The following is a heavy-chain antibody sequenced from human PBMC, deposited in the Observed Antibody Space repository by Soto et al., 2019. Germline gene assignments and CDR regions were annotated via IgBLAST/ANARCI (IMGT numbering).Heavy chain of an antibody. Sequence: PRGSLLLSCVSSVFTFSTYAMDWVRQAPGRGLEWVSTISGSGGYTYYADSVKGRFTISRDNSKNTLYLQMNSLRAEDTALYYCAQPVVVAGDTRYYFDSWGQGTMVTVSS. CDR2: ISGSGGYT. CDR1: VFTFSTYA. D-gene: IGHD2-15*01. CDR3: AQPVVVAGDTRYYFDS. J-gene: IGHJ4*02. V-gene: IGHV3-23*01.